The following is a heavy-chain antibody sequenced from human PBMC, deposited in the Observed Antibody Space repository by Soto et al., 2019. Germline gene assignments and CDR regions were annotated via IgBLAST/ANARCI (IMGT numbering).Heavy chain of an antibody. J-gene: IGHJ3*02. D-gene: IGHD1-7*01. CDR3: ARERKAVNNWNYFSTPTPIDAFDI. CDR2: ISAYNGNT. Sequence: ASVKVSCKASGYTFTSYGISWVRQAPGQGLEWMGWISAYNGNTNYAQKLQGRVTMTTDTSTSTVYMELRSLRSDDTAVYYCARERKAVNNWNYFSTPTPIDAFDIWGQGTMVTVSS. CDR1: GYTFTSYG. V-gene: IGHV1-18*04.